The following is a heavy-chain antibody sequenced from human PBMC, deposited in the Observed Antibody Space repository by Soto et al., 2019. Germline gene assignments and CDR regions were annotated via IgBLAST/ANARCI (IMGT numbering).Heavy chain of an antibody. CDR1: GYSFTSYW. V-gene: IGHV5-51*01. J-gene: IGHJ3*02. D-gene: IGHD6-19*01. Sequence: HGESLKISCKGSGYSFTSYWIGWVRQMPGKGLEWMGIIYPGDSDTRYSPSFQGQVTISADKSISTAYLQWSSLKASDTAMYYCARHNRIAVAGTDAFDIWGQGTMVTVSS. CDR2: IYPGDSDT. CDR3: ARHNRIAVAGTDAFDI.